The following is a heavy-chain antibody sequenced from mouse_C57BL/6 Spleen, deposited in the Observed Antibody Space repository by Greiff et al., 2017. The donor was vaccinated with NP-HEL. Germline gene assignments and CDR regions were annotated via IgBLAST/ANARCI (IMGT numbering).Heavy chain of an antibody. D-gene: IGHD6-1*01. CDR1: GYTFTDYE. Sequence: QVQLQQSGAELVRPGASVTLSCKASGYTFTDYEMHWVKQTPVHGLEWIGAIDPETGGTAYNQKFKDKAILTADKSSSTAYMELRSLTSEDSAVYYCTRGQGYYFDYWGQGTTLTVSS. CDR3: TRGQGYYFDY. V-gene: IGHV1-15*01. J-gene: IGHJ2*01. CDR2: IDPETGGT.